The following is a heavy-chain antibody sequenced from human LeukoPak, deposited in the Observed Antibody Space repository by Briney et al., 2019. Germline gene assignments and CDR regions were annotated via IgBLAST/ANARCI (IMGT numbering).Heavy chain of an antibody. J-gene: IGHJ4*02. Sequence: RSRGSLRLSCAASGFTFSSYAMSWVRQAPGKGLEWVSAISGSGSSTYYADSVKGRFTTSRDNSKNTLYLQMNSLRAEDTAVYYCAKEWSVVAGPVDYWGQGTLVTVSP. CDR3: AKEWSVVAGPVDY. CDR1: GFTFSSYA. CDR2: ISGSGSST. D-gene: IGHD6-19*01. V-gene: IGHV3-23*01.